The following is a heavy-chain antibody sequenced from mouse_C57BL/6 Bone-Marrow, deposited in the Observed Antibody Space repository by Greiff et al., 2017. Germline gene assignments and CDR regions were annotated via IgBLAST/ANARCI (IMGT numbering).Heavy chain of an antibody. CDR2: IDPENGDT. CDR1: GFNIKDDY. D-gene: IGHD2-4*01. Sequence: EVKLQESGAELVRPGASVKLSCTASGFNIKDDYMHWVKQRPEQGLEWIGWIDPENGDTEYASKFQGKATITADTSSNTAYLQRSSLTSEDTAVYYCTTLYYEGYWGQGTTLTVSS. V-gene: IGHV14-4*01. J-gene: IGHJ2*01. CDR3: TTLYYEGY.